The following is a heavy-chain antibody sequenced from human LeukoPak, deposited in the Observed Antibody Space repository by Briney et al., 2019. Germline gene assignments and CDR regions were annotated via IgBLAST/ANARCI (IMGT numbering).Heavy chain of an antibody. CDR2: ISYDGSYK. CDR3: ARGHKPMLAVAGAFDY. D-gene: IGHD6-19*01. Sequence: PGKSLRLSCAASGFTFSSYAMHWVRQAPGKGLEWVAVISYDGSYKYYADSVKGRFTISRDNSKNTLYLQMNSLRAEDTAVYYCARGHKPMLAVAGAFDYWGQGTLVTVSS. CDR1: GFTFSSYA. V-gene: IGHV3-30-3*01. J-gene: IGHJ4*02.